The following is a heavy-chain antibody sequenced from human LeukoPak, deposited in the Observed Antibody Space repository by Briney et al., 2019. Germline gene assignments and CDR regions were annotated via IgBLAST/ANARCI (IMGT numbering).Heavy chain of an antibody. J-gene: IGHJ5*02. CDR2: INPNSGGT. CDR3: ARDHWASQDYYDSARGFDP. D-gene: IGHD3-22*01. Sequence: GASVKVSCKASGYTFTGYYMHWVRQAPGQGLEWMGWINPNSGGTSYAQKFQGRVTMTRDTSTSTVYMELSSLRSEDTAVYYCARDHWASQDYYDSARGFDPWGQGTLVTVSS. V-gene: IGHV1-2*02. CDR1: GYTFTGYY.